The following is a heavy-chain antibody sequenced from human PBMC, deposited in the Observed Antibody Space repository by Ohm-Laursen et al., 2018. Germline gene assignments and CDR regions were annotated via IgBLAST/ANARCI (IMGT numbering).Heavy chain of an antibody. J-gene: IGHJ4*02. V-gene: IGHV3-33*01. CDR1: GFTLSNYG. CDR3: LTKQQQPY. D-gene: IGHD6-13*01. Sequence: SSLRLSCAASGFTLSNYGMHWVRQAPGKGLEWAALIYYDGTNENYADSVKGRFTISRDISKNTLYLQMNSLRAEDTAVYYCLTKQQQPYWGQGTLVTVSS. CDR2: IYYDGTNE.